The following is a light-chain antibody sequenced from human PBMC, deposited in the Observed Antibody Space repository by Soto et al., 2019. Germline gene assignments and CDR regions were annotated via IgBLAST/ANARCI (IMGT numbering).Light chain of an antibody. CDR2: FDD. V-gene: IGLV3-21*04. J-gene: IGLJ2*01. Sequence: SYELTQPPSVSVAPGKTASITCGGNNIGDKSVHWYQQKPGQAPVLVIYFDDDRPSGIPERFSGSNSENTATLTISGVEAGDEAAYFCQVWDSSRDVVVFGGGTKLTVL. CDR3: QVWDSSRDVVV. CDR1: NIGDKS.